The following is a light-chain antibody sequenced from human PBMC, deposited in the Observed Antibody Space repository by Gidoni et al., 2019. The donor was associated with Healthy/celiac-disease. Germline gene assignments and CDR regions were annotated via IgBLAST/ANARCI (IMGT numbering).Light chain of an antibody. CDR1: QGIRND. CDR3: LQHNSYPHT. V-gene: IGKV1-17*01. CDR2: AAS. Sequence: DIQMTKSPSSLSASVGDRVTITCRASQGIRNDVGWYQQKPGKAPKRLIYAASSLHSGVPSRFSGSGSGTAFTLTISSLPPEDFATYYCLQHNSYPHTFGQGTKLEIK. J-gene: IGKJ2*01.